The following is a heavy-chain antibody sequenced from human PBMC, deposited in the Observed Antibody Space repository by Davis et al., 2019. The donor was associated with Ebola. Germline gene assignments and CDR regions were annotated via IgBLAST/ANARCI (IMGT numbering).Heavy chain of an antibody. CDR1: GYTFTSYG. CDR3: TRASFGYNSGWYADY. J-gene: IGHJ4*02. D-gene: IGHD6-19*01. Sequence: AASVKVSCKASGYTFTSYGISWVRQAPGQGLEWMGWISAYNGNTNYAQKLQGRVTMTTDTAATTAYMELSSLTYADTAVYYCTRASFGYNSGWYADYWGPGSLVTVSS. V-gene: IGHV1-18*01. CDR2: ISAYNGNT.